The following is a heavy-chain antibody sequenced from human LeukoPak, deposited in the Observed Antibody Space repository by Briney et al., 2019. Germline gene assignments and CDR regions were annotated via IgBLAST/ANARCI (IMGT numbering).Heavy chain of an antibody. CDR1: GFTFSSYA. V-gene: IGHV3-23*01. J-gene: IGHJ6*03. CDR3: ARVLSGRGSLYDYYNYMDV. CDR2: ISGSGGST. Sequence: GGSLRLSCAASGFTFSSYALSWVRHAPGKGLEWVSAISGSGGSTYYADSVKGRFTISRDNSKNTLYLQMNSLRAEDTAVYYCARVLSGRGSLYDYYNYMDVWGKGTTVTISS. D-gene: IGHD3-10*01.